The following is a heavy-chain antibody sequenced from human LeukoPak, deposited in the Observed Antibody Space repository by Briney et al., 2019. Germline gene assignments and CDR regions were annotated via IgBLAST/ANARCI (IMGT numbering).Heavy chain of an antibody. CDR1: GFTFSSYW. D-gene: IGHD2-2*01. Sequence: GGSLRLSCAASGFTFSSYWMHWVRQAPGKGLVWVSRINSDGSSTSYADSVKGRFTISRDNAKNTLYLQVNSLRAEDTAVYYCARNQLNHYYYYYGMDVWGQGTTVTVSS. V-gene: IGHV3-74*01. CDR3: ARNQLNHYYYYYGMDV. J-gene: IGHJ6*02. CDR2: INSDGSST.